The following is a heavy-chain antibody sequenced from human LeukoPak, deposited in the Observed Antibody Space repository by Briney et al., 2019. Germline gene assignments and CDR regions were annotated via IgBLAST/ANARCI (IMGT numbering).Heavy chain of an antibody. D-gene: IGHD3-10*01. J-gene: IGHJ3*02. CDR3: ARAGTGSAFDI. CDR1: GGSISSSIYY. V-gene: IGHV4-61*05. Sequence: SETLSLTCTVSGGSISSSIYYWGWIRQPPGKGLEWIGYIYYSGSTNYNPSLKSRVTISVDTSKNQFSLKLSSVTAADTAVYYCARAGTGSAFDIWGQGTMVTVSS. CDR2: IYYSGST.